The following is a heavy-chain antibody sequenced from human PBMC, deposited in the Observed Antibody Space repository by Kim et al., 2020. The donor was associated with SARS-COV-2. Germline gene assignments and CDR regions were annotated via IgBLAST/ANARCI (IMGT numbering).Heavy chain of an antibody. V-gene: IGHV3-30*18. Sequence: GGSLRLSCAASGFTFSSYGMHWVRQAPGKGLEWVAVISYDGSNKYYADSVKGRFTISRDNSRNTLYLQMNSLRAEDTAVYYCAKDRSPITMVRARDYYYYGMDVWGQGTTVTVSS. CDR1: GFTFSSYG. CDR3: AKDRSPITMVRARDYYYYGMDV. CDR2: ISYDGSNK. J-gene: IGHJ6*02. D-gene: IGHD3-10*01.